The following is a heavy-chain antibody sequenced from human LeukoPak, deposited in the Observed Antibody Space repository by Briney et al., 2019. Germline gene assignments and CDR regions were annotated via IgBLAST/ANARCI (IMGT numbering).Heavy chain of an antibody. Sequence: PSETLSLTCSVSGGSISTSSYYWGWIRQPPGKGLEWIGYIYYSGSTYYNPSLKSRVTISVDTSKNQFSLKLSSVTAADTAVYYCARTDAMVVVFDYWGQGTLVTVSS. CDR3: ARTDAMVVVFDY. CDR1: GGSISTSSYY. J-gene: IGHJ4*02. D-gene: IGHD5-18*01. V-gene: IGHV4-30-4*08. CDR2: IYYSGST.